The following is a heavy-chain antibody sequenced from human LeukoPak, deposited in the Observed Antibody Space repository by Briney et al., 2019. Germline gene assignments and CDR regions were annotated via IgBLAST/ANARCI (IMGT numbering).Heavy chain of an antibody. CDR2: IYYSGST. V-gene: IGHV4-59*01. CDR1: GGSISSYY. D-gene: IGHD3-9*01. Sequence: SETLSLTCTVPGGSISSYYWSWIRRPPGKGLEWIGYIYYSGSTNYNPSLKGRVTISVDTSKNQFSLKLSSVTAADTAVYYCARWLEYDILTGSEYYFDYWGQGTLVTVSP. J-gene: IGHJ4*02. CDR3: ARWLEYDILTGSEYYFDY.